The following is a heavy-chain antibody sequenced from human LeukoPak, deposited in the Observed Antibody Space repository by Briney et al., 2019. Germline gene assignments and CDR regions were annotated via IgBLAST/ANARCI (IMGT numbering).Heavy chain of an antibody. Sequence: SETLSLTCTVSGGSISSGGYYWSWIRQHPGKGLEWIGYIYYSGSTYYNPSLKSRVTISVYTSKNQFSLKLSSVTAADTAVYYCARGDWNDGDYWGQGTLVTVSS. CDR1: GGSISSGGYY. J-gene: IGHJ4*02. D-gene: IGHD1-1*01. V-gene: IGHV4-31*03. CDR3: ARGDWNDGDY. CDR2: IYYSGST.